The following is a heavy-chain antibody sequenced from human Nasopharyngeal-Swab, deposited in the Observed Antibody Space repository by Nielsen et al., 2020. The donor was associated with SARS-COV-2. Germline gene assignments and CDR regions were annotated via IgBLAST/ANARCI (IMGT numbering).Heavy chain of an antibody. J-gene: IGHJ4*02. CDR1: EFTFRDYW. CDR2: IKQDGSEK. D-gene: IGHD3-10*01. V-gene: IGHV3-7*01. Sequence: GESLKISCVASEFTFRDYWMSWVRQAPAKGPEWVASIKQDGSEKNYVDSVKGRFTISRDNAKNSLFLQMDSLRTEDTAFYYCARVGGRTSPMGSWGQGTLVTVSS. CDR3: ARVGGRTSPMGS.